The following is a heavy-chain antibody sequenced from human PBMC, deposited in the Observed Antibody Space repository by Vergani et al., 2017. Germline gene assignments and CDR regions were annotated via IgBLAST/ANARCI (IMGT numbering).Heavy chain of an antibody. CDR2: ISGSGGNT. J-gene: IGHJ4*02. V-gene: IGHV3-23*01. D-gene: IGHD1-26*01. CDR3: ARGYPSDY. Sequence: EVQLLESGGGLVQPGGSLRLSCAASGFTFSSYAMSWVRQVPGKGLEWVSGISGSGGNTYYANSVKGRFTISRDNSKNTLYLQMNSLRADDTAVYYCARGYPSDYWGQGTLVTVSS. CDR1: GFTFSSYA.